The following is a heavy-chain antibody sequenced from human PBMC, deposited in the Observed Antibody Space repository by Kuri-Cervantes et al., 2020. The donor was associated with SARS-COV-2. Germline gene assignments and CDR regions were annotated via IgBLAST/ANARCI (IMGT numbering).Heavy chain of an antibody. J-gene: IGHJ4*02. CDR1: GFAFSSYA. V-gene: IGHV3-23*01. CDR3: AKGKIAVAARPTYFDY. D-gene: IGHD6-19*01. CDR2: ISGSGGST. Sequence: GGSLRLSCAASGFAFSSYAMSWVRQAPGKGLEWVSAISGSGGSTYYADSVKGRFTISRDNSKNTLYLQMNSLRAEDTAVYYCAKGKIAVAARPTYFDYWGQGTLVTVSS.